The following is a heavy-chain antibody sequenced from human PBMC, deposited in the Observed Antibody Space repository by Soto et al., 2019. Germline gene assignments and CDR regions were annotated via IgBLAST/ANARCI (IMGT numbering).Heavy chain of an antibody. D-gene: IGHD5-18*01. Sequence: QVHLVESGGGVVQPGRSLRLSCAASGFIFSSYGMHWVRQAPGKGLEWVAVIWYDGSNKHYADSVKGRFTISRDNSKSTGYLPMNSLRAEDTSVYYCARAGIYVDTSMVHYGPYYFDYWGQGNLVTVST. V-gene: IGHV3-33*01. CDR2: IWYDGSNK. CDR1: GFIFSSYG. J-gene: IGHJ4*02. CDR3: ARAGIYVDTSMVHYGPYYFDY.